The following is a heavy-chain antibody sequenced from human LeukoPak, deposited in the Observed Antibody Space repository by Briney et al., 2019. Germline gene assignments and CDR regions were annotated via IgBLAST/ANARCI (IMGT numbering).Heavy chain of an antibody. Sequence: PGGSLRLSCAASGFTFSSYAMSWVRQAPGKGLEWVSAISGSGGSTYYADSVKGRFTISRDNSKNTLYLQMNSLRAEDTAVYYCAKGGRCTNGVCYPGSPDYWGQGTLVTVSS. D-gene: IGHD2-8*01. CDR2: ISGSGGST. V-gene: IGHV3-23*01. CDR1: GFTFSSYA. J-gene: IGHJ4*02. CDR3: AKGGRCTNGVCYPGSPDY.